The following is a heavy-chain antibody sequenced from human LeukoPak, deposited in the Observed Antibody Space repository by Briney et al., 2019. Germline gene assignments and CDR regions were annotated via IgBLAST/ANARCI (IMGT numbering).Heavy chain of an antibody. CDR2: IYHSGST. V-gene: IGHV4-30-2*01. D-gene: IGHD3-3*01. Sequence: SQTLSLTCTVSGGSISSGGYYWSWIRQPPGKGLEWIGYIYHSGSTYYNPSLKSRVTISVDRSKNQFSLKLSSVTAADTAVYYCARLYGVVPSNDAFGIWGQGTMVTVSS. CDR1: GGSISSGGYY. J-gene: IGHJ3*02. CDR3: ARLYGVVPSNDAFGI.